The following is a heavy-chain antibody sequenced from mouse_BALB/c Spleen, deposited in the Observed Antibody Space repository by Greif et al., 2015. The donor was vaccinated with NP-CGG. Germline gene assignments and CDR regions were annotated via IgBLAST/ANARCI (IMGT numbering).Heavy chain of an antibody. J-gene: IGHJ2*01. Sequence: QVQLQQSGAELVKPGASVKLSCKASGYTFTSYYMYWVKQRPGQGLEWIGGINPSNGGTNFNGKFKSKATLTVDKSSSTAYMQLSSLTSEDSAVYYCTRGIWGNYFDYWGQGTTLTVSS. CDR2: INPSNGGT. V-gene: IGHV1S16*01. CDR1: GYTFTSYY. CDR3: TRGIWGNYFDY. D-gene: IGHD1-1*02.